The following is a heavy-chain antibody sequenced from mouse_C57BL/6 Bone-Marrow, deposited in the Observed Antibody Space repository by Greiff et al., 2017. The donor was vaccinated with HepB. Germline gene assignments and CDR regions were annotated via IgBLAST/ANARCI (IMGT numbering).Heavy chain of an antibody. CDR1: GYTFTSYG. CDR3: ARGGRAWFAY. Sequence: QVQLKQSGAELARPGASVKLSCKASGYTFTSYGISWVKQRTGPGLEWIGEIYPRSGNTYYNEKFKGKATLTADKSSSTAYMELRSLTSEDSAVYFCARGGRAWFAYWGQGTLVTVSA. CDR2: IYPRSGNT. J-gene: IGHJ3*01. V-gene: IGHV1-81*01.